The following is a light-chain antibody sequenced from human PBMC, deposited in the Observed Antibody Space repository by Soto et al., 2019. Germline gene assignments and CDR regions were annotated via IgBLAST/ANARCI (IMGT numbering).Light chain of an antibody. CDR2: GAS. Sequence: EIVLTQSPGTLSLSPGKRATLSCRASQSVGSSYLAWYQQKPGQAPRLLIYGASSRATGIPDRFSGSGSGTDFTLTISRLEPEDFAVYYCQQYGSSPWTFGQGTKVDIK. CDR3: QQYGSSPWT. CDR1: QSVGSSY. J-gene: IGKJ1*01. V-gene: IGKV3-20*01.